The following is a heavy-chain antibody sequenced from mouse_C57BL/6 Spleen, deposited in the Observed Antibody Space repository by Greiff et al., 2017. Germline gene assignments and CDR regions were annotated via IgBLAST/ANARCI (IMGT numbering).Heavy chain of an antibody. D-gene: IGHD2-1*01. V-gene: IGHV1-18*01. CDR2: INPNNGGT. J-gene: IGHJ1*03. CDR3: ARADYYGYFDV. Sequence: EVQLQQSGPELVKPGASVKIPCKASGYTFTDYNMDWVKQSHGKSLEWIGDINPNNGGTIYNQKFKGKATLTVDKSSSTADMELRSLTSEDTAVYYCARADYYGYFDVWGTGTTVTVSS. CDR1: GYTFTDYN.